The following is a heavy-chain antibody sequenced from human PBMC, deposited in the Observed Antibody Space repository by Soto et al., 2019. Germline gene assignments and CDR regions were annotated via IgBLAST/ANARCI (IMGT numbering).Heavy chain of an antibody. CDR3: AKDYLGSSAMFDY. V-gene: IGHV3-23*01. Sequence: PGGSLRLSCAASGFTFKNYAMSWVRQAPGKGLEWVSGIIGTGDETWSAASVKGRFTISRDNSKTTLYLQMNSLRAEDTAVYYCAKDYLGSSAMFDYWGQGTLVTVSS. CDR2: IIGTGDET. CDR1: GFTFKNYA. J-gene: IGHJ4*02. D-gene: IGHD3-22*01.